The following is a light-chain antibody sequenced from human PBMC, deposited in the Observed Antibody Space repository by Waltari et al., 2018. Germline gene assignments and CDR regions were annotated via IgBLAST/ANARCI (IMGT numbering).Light chain of an antibody. CDR2: DVS. J-gene: IGLJ2*01. Sequence: QSALTQPPSASGSPGQSVTISCTGTSSDIGGYNFVSWYQHHPGRAPKLLIYDVSKRPSGVPDLVSGSKSGNTASLTVSGLQAEDEGDYYCSSYAGSNNILFGGGTKVTVL. CDR1: SSDIGGYNF. CDR3: SSYAGSNNIL. V-gene: IGLV2-8*01.